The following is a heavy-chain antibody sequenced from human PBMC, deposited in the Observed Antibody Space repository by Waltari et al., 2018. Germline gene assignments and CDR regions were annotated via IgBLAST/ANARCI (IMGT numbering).Heavy chain of an antibody. CDR1: GFTFSSYA. J-gene: IGHJ4*02. CDR3: ARGLLWFRELLSHFDY. Sequence: QVQLVESGGGVVQPGRSLRLSCAASGFTFSSYAMHRVRQAPGKGLEWVAVISYDGSNKYYADSVKGRFTISRDNSKNTLYLQMNSLRAEDTAVYYCARGLLWFRELLSHFDYWGQGTLVTVSS. CDR2: ISYDGSNK. D-gene: IGHD3-10*01. V-gene: IGHV3-30-3*01.